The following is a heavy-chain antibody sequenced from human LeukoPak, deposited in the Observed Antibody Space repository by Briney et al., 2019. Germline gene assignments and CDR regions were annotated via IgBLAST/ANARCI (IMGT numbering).Heavy chain of an antibody. V-gene: IGHV3-23*01. D-gene: IGHD3-22*01. CDR1: EFTSSPYG. CDR3: AKGAYDIDF. Sequence: GGSLRLSCAASEFTSSPYGMTWVRQAPGKGLEWVSSLSGSGVSTYYADSVKGRFAISRDMPKNTLLLQMNNLRADDTAVYYCAKGAYDIDFRGQGTLVTVSS. J-gene: IGHJ4*02. CDR2: LSGSGVST.